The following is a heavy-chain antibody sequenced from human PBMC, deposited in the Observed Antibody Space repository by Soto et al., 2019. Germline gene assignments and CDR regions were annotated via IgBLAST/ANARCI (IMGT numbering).Heavy chain of an antibody. D-gene: IGHD2-15*01. V-gene: IGHV4-39*01. CDR2: VYHSGRT. CDR1: GGSISSSTSY. Sequence: SETLSLTCTVSGGSISSSTSYWGWIRQTPGKGLEWIGSVYHSGRTYYNPSLESRVAMSVDTSKNQFSLKLTSVTAEDTAVYYCARLGIVVMVEAHDAFDLWGPGTMVTVSS. CDR3: ARLGIVVMVEAHDAFDL. J-gene: IGHJ3*01.